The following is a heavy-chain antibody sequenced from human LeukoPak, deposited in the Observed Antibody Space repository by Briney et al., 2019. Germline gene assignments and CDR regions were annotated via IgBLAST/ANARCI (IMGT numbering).Heavy chain of an antibody. CDR1: GGSISSYY. Sequence: SETLTLTCTVSGGSISSYYWSWIRQPPGKGLEWIGYIYYSGSTNYNPSLKSRVTISVDTSKNQFSLKLSSVTAADTAVYYRARAEAGGALGYYYYMDVWGKGTTVTISS. CDR3: ARAEAGGALGYYYYMDV. J-gene: IGHJ6*03. D-gene: IGHD4-17*01. V-gene: IGHV4-59*01. CDR2: IYYSGST.